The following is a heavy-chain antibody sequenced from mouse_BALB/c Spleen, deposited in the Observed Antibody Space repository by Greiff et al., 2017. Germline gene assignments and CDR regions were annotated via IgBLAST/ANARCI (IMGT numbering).Heavy chain of an antibody. D-gene: IGHD1-2*01. CDR2: IIPGDGST. V-gene: IGHV1S56*01. Sequence: QVQLQQSGAELVKPGASVKLSCKASGYTFTSYDINWVRQRPEQGLEWIGWIIPGDGSTKYNEKFKGKATLTTDKSSSTAYMQLSRLTSEDSAVYFCARSGDYYGSPVGYFDVWGAGTTVTVSS. J-gene: IGHJ1*01. CDR1: GYTFTSYD. CDR3: ARSGDYYGSPVGYFDV.